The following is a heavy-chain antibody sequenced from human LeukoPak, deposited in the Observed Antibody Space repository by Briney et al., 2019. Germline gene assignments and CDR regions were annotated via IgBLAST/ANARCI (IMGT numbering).Heavy chain of an antibody. V-gene: IGHV4-39*07. D-gene: IGHD2-15*01. Sequence: PSETLSLTCTVSGGSISSSSYYWGWIRQPPGKGLEWIGSIYYSGSTYYNPSLKSRVTISVVRSKNQFSLKLSSVTIADTAVYYCARDTGCSGGSCYFESYGAQGTLVTVSS. CDR3: ARDTGCSGGSCYFESY. CDR2: IYYSGST. J-gene: IGHJ4*02. CDR1: GGSISSSSYY.